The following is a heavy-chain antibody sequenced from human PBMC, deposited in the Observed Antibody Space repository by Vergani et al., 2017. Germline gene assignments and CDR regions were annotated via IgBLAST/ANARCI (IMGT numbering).Heavy chain of an antibody. CDR2: IYTSGST. D-gene: IGHD4-11*01. J-gene: IGHJ6*03. CDR3: VRDEYSIFGRTYPYYYSFYMDV. V-gene: IGHV4-4*07. Sequence: QMHLQESGPGLVKPSETLSLTCSVSGGSMRSYYWSWIRQPAGKGLEWIGRIYTSGSTNYNPSLKSRVTVSQDMSKNQVSLKLGCVTAADTAVYYCVRDEYSIFGRTYPYYYSFYMDVWGKGTTVTVSS. CDR1: GGSMRSYY.